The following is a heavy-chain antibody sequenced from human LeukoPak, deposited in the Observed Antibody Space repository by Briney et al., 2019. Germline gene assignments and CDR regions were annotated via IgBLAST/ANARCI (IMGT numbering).Heavy chain of an antibody. D-gene: IGHD2-2*01. J-gene: IGHJ5*02. Sequence: SETLSLTCTVSGGSISSYYWSWIRQPPRKGLEWIGYIYYSGSTNYNPSLKSRVTISVDTSKNQFSLKLSSVTAADTAVYYCASGCSSTSCSFDPWGQGTLVTVSS. CDR2: IYYSGST. CDR1: GGSISSYY. CDR3: ASGCSSTSCSFDP. V-gene: IGHV4-59*08.